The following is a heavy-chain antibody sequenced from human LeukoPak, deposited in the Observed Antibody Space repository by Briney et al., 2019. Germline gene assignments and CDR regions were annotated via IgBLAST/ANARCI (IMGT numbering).Heavy chain of an antibody. V-gene: IGHV4-39*01. CDR2: IYYSGST. CDR1: GSSISSSSYY. J-gene: IGHJ4*02. Sequence: SETLSLTCTVPGSSISSSSYYWGWIRQPPGKGLEWIGSIYYSGSTYYNPSLKSRVTISVDTSKNQFSLKLSSVTAADTAVYYCARPASGGYDFYFDYWGQGTLVTVSS. CDR3: ARPASGGYDFYFDY. D-gene: IGHD5-12*01.